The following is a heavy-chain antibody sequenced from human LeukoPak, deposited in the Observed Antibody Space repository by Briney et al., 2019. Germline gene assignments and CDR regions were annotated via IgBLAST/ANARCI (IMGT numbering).Heavy chain of an antibody. D-gene: IGHD2-15*01. J-gene: IGHJ4*02. CDR2: IYYSGST. CDR1: GGSISSSSYY. V-gene: IGHV4-61*05. Sequence: SETLSLTCTVSGGSISSSSYYWSWIRQPPGKGLEWIGYIYYSGSTNYNPSLKSRVTISVDTSKNQFSLKLSSVTAADAAVYYCARQNVAATSFDYWGQGTLVTVSS. CDR3: ARQNVAATSFDY.